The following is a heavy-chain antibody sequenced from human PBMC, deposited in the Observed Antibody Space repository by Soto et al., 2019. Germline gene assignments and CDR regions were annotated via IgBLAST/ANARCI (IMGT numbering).Heavy chain of an antibody. CDR1: GFTFSSYG. V-gene: IGHV3-30*18. CDR2: ISYDGSNK. J-gene: IGHJ3*02. D-gene: IGHD6-19*01. Sequence: SLRLSCAASGFTFSSYGMHWVRQAPGRGLEWVAVISYDGSNKYYADSVKGRFTISRDNSKNTLYLQMNSLRAEDTAVYYCAKDRSGWYGNDAFDIWGQGTMVTVSS. CDR3: AKDRSGWYGNDAFDI.